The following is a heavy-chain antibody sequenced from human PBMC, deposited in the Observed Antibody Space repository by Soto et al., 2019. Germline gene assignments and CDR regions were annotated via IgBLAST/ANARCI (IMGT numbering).Heavy chain of an antibody. CDR2: ISGSGGST. V-gene: IGHV3-23*01. J-gene: IGHJ5*02. CDR1: GFTFSSYA. Sequence: GGSLRLSCAASGFTFSSYAMSWVRQAPGKGLEWVSAISGSGGSTYYADSVKGRFTISRDNSKNTLYLQMNSLRAEDTAVYYCARDMYSSDYFVKLFDPWGQGTLVTVSS. D-gene: IGHD6-19*01. CDR3: ARDMYSSDYFVKLFDP.